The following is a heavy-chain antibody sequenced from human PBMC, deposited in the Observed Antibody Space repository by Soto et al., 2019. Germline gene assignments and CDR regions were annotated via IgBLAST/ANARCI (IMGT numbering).Heavy chain of an antibody. CDR3: ARDSSITPRPLDY. V-gene: IGHV3-11*06. J-gene: IGHJ4*02. D-gene: IGHD6-6*01. Sequence: PGGSLRLSCAASGFTFSDYYMSWIRQAPGEGLEWLSYISGSSSCAIYADSVKGRFTISRDNAKSSLYLEMNSLRAEDTAVYYCARDSSITPRPLDYWGQGTQVTVSS. CDR2: ISGSSSCA. CDR1: GFTFSDYY.